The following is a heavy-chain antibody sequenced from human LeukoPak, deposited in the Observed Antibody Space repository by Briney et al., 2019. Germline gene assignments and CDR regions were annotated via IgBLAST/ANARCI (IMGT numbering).Heavy chain of an antibody. D-gene: IGHD2-2*01. Sequence: PSETLSLTCTVSGDSISTFYWNWIRQPPGKGLEWIGHIYYSGSTNYNPSLKSRVTISVDTSKNQFSLKLSSVTAADTAVYYCARETIVVPAAIPYYYYYMDVWGKGTTVTVSS. J-gene: IGHJ6*03. CDR3: ARETIVVPAAIPYYYYYMDV. CDR1: GDSISTFY. CDR2: IYYSGST. V-gene: IGHV4-59*12.